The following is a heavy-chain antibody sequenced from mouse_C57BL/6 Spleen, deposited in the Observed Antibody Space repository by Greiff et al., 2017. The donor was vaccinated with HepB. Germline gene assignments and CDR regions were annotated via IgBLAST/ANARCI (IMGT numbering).Heavy chain of an antibody. CDR3: ARSYYGSDY. V-gene: IGHV7-3*01. D-gene: IGHD1-1*01. Sequence: EVQLVESGGGLVQPGGSLSLSCAASGFTFTDYYMSWVRQPPGKALEWLGFIRNKANGYTTEYSASVKGRFTISRDNSQSILYLQMNALRAEVSATYYCARSYYGSDYWGQGTTLTVSS. CDR2: IRNKANGYTT. CDR1: GFTFTDYY. J-gene: IGHJ2*01.